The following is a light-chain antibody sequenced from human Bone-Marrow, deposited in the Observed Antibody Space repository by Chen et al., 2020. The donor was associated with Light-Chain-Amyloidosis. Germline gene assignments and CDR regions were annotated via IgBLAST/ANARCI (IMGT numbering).Light chain of an antibody. CDR2: DDS. CDR1: NIGSTS. Sequence: SYVLTHPSSVSVAPGQTATIACGGNNIGSTSVHWYQQTPGQAPLLVGYDDSERPSGIPARLSGSNSGNTATLTISRVEAGDEADYYCQVWDRSSDRPVFGGGTKLTVL. V-gene: IGLV3-21*02. CDR3: QVWDRSSDRPV. J-gene: IGLJ3*02.